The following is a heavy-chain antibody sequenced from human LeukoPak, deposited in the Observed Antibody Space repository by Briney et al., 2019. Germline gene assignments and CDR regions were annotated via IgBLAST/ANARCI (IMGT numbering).Heavy chain of an antibody. CDR3: AKLMFYFDY. Sequence: GASVKVSCRASGGTFSSYAISWVRQAPGQGLEWMGRIIPILGIANYAQKFQGRVTITADKSTSTAYMELSSLRSEDTAVYYCAKLMFYFDYWGQGTLVTVSS. CDR2: IIPILGIA. J-gene: IGHJ4*02. CDR1: GGTFSSYA. V-gene: IGHV1-69*04. D-gene: IGHD2-8*01.